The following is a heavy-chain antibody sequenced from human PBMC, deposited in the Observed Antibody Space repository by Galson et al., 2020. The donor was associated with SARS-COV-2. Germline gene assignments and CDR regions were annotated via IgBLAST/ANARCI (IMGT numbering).Heavy chain of an antibody. D-gene: IGHD4-17*01. J-gene: IGHJ6*03. CDR3: ARGPLMTTVTYYYYYYMDV. Sequence: GGSLRLSCAASGFTFSSYEMNWVRQAPGKGLEWVSYISSSGSTIYYADSVKGRFTISRDNAKNSLYLQMNSLRAEDTAVYYCARGPLMTTVTYYYYYYMDVWGKGTTVTVSS. V-gene: IGHV3-48*03. CDR1: GFTFSSYE. CDR2: ISSSGSTI.